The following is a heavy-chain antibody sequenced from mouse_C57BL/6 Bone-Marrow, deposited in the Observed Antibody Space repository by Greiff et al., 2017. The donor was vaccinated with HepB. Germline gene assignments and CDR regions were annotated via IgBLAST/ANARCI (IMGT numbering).Heavy chain of an antibody. J-gene: IGHJ3*01. CDR1: GYTFTSYG. V-gene: IGHV1-81*01. CDR2: IYPRSGNT. Sequence: VQLQQSGAELVRPGASVKLSCKASGYTFTSYGISWVKQRPGQGLEWIGEIYPRSGNTYYNEKFKGKATLTADKSSSTAYMELRSLTSEDSAVYFCARRQLRLQEFAYWGKGTLVTVSA. CDR3: ARRQLRLQEFAY. D-gene: IGHD3-2*02.